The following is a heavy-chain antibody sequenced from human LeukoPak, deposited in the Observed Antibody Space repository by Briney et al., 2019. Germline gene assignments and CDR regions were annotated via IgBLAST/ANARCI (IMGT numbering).Heavy chain of an antibody. J-gene: IGHJ4*02. V-gene: IGHV4-39*01. Sequence: GKGLEWIGSIYYSGSTYYNPSLKSRVTISVDTSKNQFSLKLSSVTAADTAVYYCASRDYWGQGTLVTVSS. CDR3: ASRDY. CDR2: IYYSGST.